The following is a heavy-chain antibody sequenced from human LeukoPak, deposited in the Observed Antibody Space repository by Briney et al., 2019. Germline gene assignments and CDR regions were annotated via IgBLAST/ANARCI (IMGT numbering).Heavy chain of an antibody. V-gene: IGHV4-34*01. Sequence: PSETLSLTCAVYGGSFSGYYWSWIRQPPGKGLEWIGEINHSGSTNYNPSLKSRVTISVDTSRNQFSLKLSPVTAADTAVYYCARGGGIAVAVDYWGQGTLVTVSS. CDR1: GGSFSGYY. CDR2: INHSGST. J-gene: IGHJ4*02. D-gene: IGHD6-19*01. CDR3: ARGGGIAVAVDY.